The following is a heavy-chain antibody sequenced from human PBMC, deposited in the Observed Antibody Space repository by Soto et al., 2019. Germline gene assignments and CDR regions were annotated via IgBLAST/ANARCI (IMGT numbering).Heavy chain of an antibody. CDR2: IIPICGTA. CDR3: ARDLRIAGSGRRGRDY. V-gene: IGHV1-69*01. Sequence: QVQLVQSGAEVKKPGSSVKVSCKASGGTFSSYAISWVRQAPGQGLEWMGGIIPICGTANYAQKFQGRVTSTADESTSTAYMELGSLRSEDTAVYYCARDLRIAGSGRRGRDYWGQGTLVTVAS. D-gene: IGHD3-10*01. CDR1: GGTFSSYA. J-gene: IGHJ4*02.